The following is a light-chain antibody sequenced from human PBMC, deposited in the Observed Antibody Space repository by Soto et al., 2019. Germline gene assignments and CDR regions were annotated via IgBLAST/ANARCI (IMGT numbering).Light chain of an antibody. V-gene: IGKV1-27*01. CDR3: QKYNSALQT. J-gene: IGKJ1*01. Sequence: DIQTTQSPSSLSASVGDRVTITCRASQSISNYLAWYQQKPGKVPKLLIYAASTLQSGVPSRFSGSGSGADFTLTISSLQPEDVATYYCQKYNSALQTFGQGTKVEIK. CDR1: QSISNY. CDR2: AAS.